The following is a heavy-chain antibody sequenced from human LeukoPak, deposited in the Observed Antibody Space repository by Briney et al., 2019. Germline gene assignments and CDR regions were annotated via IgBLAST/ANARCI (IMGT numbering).Heavy chain of an antibody. D-gene: IGHD3-9*01. Sequence: PGGSLRLSCAASGFTFSNYWMHWVRQAPGKGLVWVSRINNDGSSTTYADSVKGRFTISRDNAKNTLYLQMNNLGVEDTAVYYCALDLVTGYYNLDYWGQGTLVTVSS. CDR2: INNDGSST. J-gene: IGHJ4*02. CDR1: GFTFSNYW. V-gene: IGHV3-74*01. CDR3: ALDLVTGYYNLDY.